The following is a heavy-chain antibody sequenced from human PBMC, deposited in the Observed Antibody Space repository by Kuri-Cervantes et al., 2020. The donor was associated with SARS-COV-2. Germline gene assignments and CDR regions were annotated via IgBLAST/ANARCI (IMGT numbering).Heavy chain of an antibody. CDR3: ARGEVIVVPAAVAYYCYMDV. J-gene: IGHJ6*03. D-gene: IGHD2-2*01. Sequence: SETLSLTCGVYGGSFSNFLWDWVRRPPGKGLEWIGEINYSGTTNYNPSLKSRVTISVDTSKNQFSLKLSSVTAADTAVYYCARGEVIVVPAAVAYYCYMDVWGKGTTVTVSS. V-gene: IGHV4-34*01. CDR1: GGSFSNFL. CDR2: INYSGTT.